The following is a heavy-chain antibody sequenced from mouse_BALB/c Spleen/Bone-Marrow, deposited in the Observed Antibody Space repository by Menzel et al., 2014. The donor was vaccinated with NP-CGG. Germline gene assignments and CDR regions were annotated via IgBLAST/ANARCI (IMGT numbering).Heavy chain of an antibody. Sequence: EVQGVESGGGLVKPGGSLKLSCAASGFTFSSYTMSWVRQTPEKRLEWVATITSVGVYTYYPDSVKGRFTISRDNAKNALCLQMSSLKSEDTAMYYCTRDLYDGYSCYAMDYWGQGTSVTVSS. D-gene: IGHD2-3*01. CDR1: GFTFSSYT. CDR2: ITSVGVYT. CDR3: TRDLYDGYSCYAMDY. V-gene: IGHV5-6-4*01. J-gene: IGHJ4*01.